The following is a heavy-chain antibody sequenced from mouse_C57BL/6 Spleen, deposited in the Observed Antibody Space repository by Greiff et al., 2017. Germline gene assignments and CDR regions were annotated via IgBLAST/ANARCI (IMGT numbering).Heavy chain of an antibody. CDR3: AGYYDYDSYDMDY. V-gene: IGHV1-64*01. CDR2: IHPNSGST. J-gene: IGHJ4*01. CDR1: GYTFTSYW. Sequence: VQLQQPGAELVKPGASVKLSCKASGYTFTSYWMHWVKQRPGQGLEWIGMIHPNSGSTNYNEKFKSKATLTVDKSSSTAYMQLSSLTSEDSAVYYCAGYYDYDSYDMDYWGQGTSVTVSS. D-gene: IGHD2-4*01.